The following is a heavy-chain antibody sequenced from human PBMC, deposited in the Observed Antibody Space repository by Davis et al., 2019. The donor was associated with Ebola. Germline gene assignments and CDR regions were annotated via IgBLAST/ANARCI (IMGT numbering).Heavy chain of an antibody. Sequence: GESLKISCKGSGYSFTSYWIGWVRQMPGKGLEWMGVIYPGDSDTKYSPSFQGQFTISADKSITTAYLQWSSLKASDTAMYYCARSVSTVLTRRYFFDYWGKGSLVTVSS. CDR3: ARSVSTVLTRRYFFDY. V-gene: IGHV5-51*01. CDR1: GYSFTSYW. D-gene: IGHD4-23*01. J-gene: IGHJ4*02. CDR2: IYPGDSDT.